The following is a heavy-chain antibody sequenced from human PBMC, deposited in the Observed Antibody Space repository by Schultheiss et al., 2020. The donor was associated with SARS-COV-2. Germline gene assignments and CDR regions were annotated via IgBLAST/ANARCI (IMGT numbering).Heavy chain of an antibody. V-gene: IGHV4-31*11. CDR1: GGSISSGGYY. J-gene: IGHJ5*02. D-gene: IGHD6-13*01. Sequence: SETLSLTCAVSGGSISSGGYYWSWIRQHPGKGLEWIGYIYYSGSTYYNPSLKSRVTISVDTSKNQFSLKLSSVTAADTAVYYCAREPGKGSSSWRSNWFDPWGQGTLVTVSS. CDR2: IYYSGST. CDR3: AREPGKGSSSWRSNWFDP.